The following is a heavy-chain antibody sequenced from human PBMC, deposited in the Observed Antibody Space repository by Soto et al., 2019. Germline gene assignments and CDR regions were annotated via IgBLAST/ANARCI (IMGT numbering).Heavy chain of an antibody. D-gene: IGHD1-26*01. Sequence: VASVKVSCKASGGTFSSYAISWVRRAPGQGLEWMGGIIPIFGTANYAQKFQGRVTITADESTSTAYMELSSLRSEDTAVYYCARVVGATRVIRFDYWGQGTLVTVSS. CDR3: ARVVGATRVIRFDY. J-gene: IGHJ4*02. CDR1: GGTFSSYA. CDR2: IIPIFGTA. V-gene: IGHV1-69*13.